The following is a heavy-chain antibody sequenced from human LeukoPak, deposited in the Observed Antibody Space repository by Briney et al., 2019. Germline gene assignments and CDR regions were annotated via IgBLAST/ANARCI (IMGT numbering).Heavy chain of an antibody. D-gene: IGHD5-18*01. CDR1: GFTFRNYW. CDR3: TSDTVDTALGIDY. CDR2: INSDGTST. J-gene: IGHJ4*02. V-gene: IGHV3-74*01. Sequence: PGGSLRLSCAASGFTFRNYWMHWVRQPPGKGLVWVSRINSDGTSTRYADSVKGRFTISRDNAKNTLYLQMNSLRAEDTAVYYCTSDTVDTALGIDYWGQGTLVTVSS.